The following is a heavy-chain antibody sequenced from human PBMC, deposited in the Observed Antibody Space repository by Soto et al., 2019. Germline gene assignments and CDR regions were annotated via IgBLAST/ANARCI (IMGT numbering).Heavy chain of an antibody. CDR1: GFSLRTNG. D-gene: IGHD6-19*01. J-gene: IGHJ5*02. CDR3: AREVVTAVAGSVNWFDP. Sequence: GGSLRLSCVASGFSLRTNGMHWLRRGPGKGLEWVSFIWYDGTKKFYANSVKGRSTISKDNSNNILYLQMSGLRAEDTAVYYCAREVVTAVAGSVNWFDPWGQGTLVTVS. V-gene: IGHV3-33*01. CDR2: IWYDGTKK.